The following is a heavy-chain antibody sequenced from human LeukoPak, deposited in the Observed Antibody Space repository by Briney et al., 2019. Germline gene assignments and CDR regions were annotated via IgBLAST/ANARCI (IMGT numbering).Heavy chain of an antibody. Sequence: ASVKVSCKASGYTFTGYYMHWVRQAPGQGLEWMGWINPNSGGTNYAQKFQGRVTMTRDTSISTAYMELSRLRSDDTAVYYCARVNCSSTSYYSLAPSHYGMDVWGQGTTVTVSS. CDR1: GYTFTGYY. J-gene: IGHJ6*02. V-gene: IGHV1-2*02. CDR3: ARVNCSSTSYYSLAPSHYGMDV. CDR2: INPNSGGT. D-gene: IGHD2-2*01.